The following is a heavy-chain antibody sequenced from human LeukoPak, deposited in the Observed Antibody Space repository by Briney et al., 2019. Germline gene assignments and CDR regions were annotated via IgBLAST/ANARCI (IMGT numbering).Heavy chain of an antibody. D-gene: IGHD3-10*01. CDR3: ARGADHGGSYYPD. J-gene: IGHJ4*02. Sequence: GGSLRLSCAASGFRFSNSWMYWVRQGPGKGPVWVSRMKTDGTRIEYADSVKGRFTISRDNAKNTLFLQMSSLRVEDTAVYYCARGADHGGSYYPDWGQGARVTVSS. CDR1: GFRFSNSW. CDR2: MKTDGTRI. V-gene: IGHV3-74*01.